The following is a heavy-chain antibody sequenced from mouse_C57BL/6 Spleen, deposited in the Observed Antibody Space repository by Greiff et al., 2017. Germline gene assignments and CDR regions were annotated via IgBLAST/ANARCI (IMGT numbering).Heavy chain of an antibody. Sequence: VQLQQPGAELVKPGASVKMSCKASGYTFTSYWITWVKQRPGQGLEWIGDIYPGSGSTNYNEKFKSKATLTVDTSSSTAYMQLSSLTSEDSAVYYCARGGTTEGYWYFDVWGTGTTVTVSS. D-gene: IGHD1-1*01. J-gene: IGHJ1*03. V-gene: IGHV1-55*01. CDR1: GYTFTSYW. CDR2: IYPGSGST. CDR3: ARGGTTEGYWYFDV.